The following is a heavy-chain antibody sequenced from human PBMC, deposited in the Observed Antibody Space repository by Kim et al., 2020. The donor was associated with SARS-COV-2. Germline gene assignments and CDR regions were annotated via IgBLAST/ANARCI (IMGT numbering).Heavy chain of an antibody. Sequence: GGSLRLSCAASGFTFSSYAMSWVRQAPGKGLEWVSAISGSGGSTYYAGSVKGRFTISRDNSKNTLYLQMNSLRAEDTAVYYCAKETTYRVGATEGVDYWGQGTLVTVSS. CDR2: ISGSGGST. CDR1: GFTFSSYA. CDR3: AKETTYRVGATEGVDY. J-gene: IGHJ4*02. D-gene: IGHD1-26*01. V-gene: IGHV3-23*01.